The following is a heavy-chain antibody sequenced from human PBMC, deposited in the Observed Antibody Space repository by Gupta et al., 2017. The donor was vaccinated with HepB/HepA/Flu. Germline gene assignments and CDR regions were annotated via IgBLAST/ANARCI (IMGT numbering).Heavy chain of an antibody. D-gene: IGHD3-10*01. CDR2: IYPGDSDT. Sequence: EVQLVQSGAEVKKPGESLKISCKGSGYSFTSYWIGWVRQMPGKGLEWMGIIYPGDSDTRYSPSCQGQVTISADKSISTAYRQWSSLKASDTAMYYCARLDDGAGSYYASGESYYYYRDVWGKGTTVTVSS. CDR1: GYSFTSYW. V-gene: IGHV5-51*01. J-gene: IGHJ6*03. CDR3: ARLDDGAGSYYASGESYYYYRDV.